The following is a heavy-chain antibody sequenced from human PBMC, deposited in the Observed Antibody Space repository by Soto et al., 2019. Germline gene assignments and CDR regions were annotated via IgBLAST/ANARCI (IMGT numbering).Heavy chain of an antibody. Sequence: ASVQVSCQASGYTFTTYVIRLLRQAPVQVLEWLGWISPYNGTTKYAEKFQGEMTMTTDTATSTAYMDLRSLRSDDTAVYYCARDGERDTGLNFYYYLHGMDAWGQGTRVTVSS. V-gene: IGHV1-18*04. D-gene: IGHD1-1*01. CDR3: ARDGERDTGLNFYYYLHGMDA. CDR1: GYTFTTYV. CDR2: ISPYNGTT. J-gene: IGHJ6*02.